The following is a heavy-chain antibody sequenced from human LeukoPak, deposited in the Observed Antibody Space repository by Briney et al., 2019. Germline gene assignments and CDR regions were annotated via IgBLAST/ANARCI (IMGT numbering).Heavy chain of an antibody. Sequence: EAAVKVSCKPPGYTFSSDGISCVRQALGQGLGWMGWISAYNGNTNYAQKLPGRVSMTTDTSTSTAYMELRSLRSDDTAVYYCARVHRRAYSSSSQGFDPWGQGTLVTVSS. D-gene: IGHD6-6*01. V-gene: IGHV1-18*01. J-gene: IGHJ5*02. CDR3: ARVHRRAYSSSSQGFDP. CDR2: ISAYNGNT. CDR1: GYTFSSDG.